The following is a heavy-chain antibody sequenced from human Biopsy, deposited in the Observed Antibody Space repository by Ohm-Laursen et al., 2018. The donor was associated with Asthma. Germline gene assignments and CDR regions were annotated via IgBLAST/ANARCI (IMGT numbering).Heavy chain of an antibody. CDR2: IKHDGSEN. D-gene: IGHD3-3*02. CDR1: GFPFSDYY. V-gene: IGHV3-7*01. CDR3: ARTFHFWSPYHAEHYQL. Sequence: SLRLSCSASGFPFSDYYMSWIRQVPGRGLEWVANIKHDGSENNHVDSLKGRFTISRDNAKNSLYLQMNSLRAEDTAVYYCARTFHFWSPYHAEHYQLWGQGTLVTVSS. J-gene: IGHJ1*01.